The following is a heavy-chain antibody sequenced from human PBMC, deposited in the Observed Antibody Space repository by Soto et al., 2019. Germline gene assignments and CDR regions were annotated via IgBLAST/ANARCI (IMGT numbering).Heavy chain of an antibody. CDR3: VRAAGSSGTDYVYYYGMDV. CDR1: GFTFSRYG. CDR2: VWYDGGNK. D-gene: IGHD5-12*01. V-gene: IGHV3-33*01. Sequence: QVQLVESGGGVVQPGRSLRLSCAAAGFTFSRYGMHWVRKDPGKGLEWVALVWYDGGNKYYADSVKGRFTISRDNSKSTLYLPRNCLRDEDTAGYYCVRAAGSSGTDYVYYYGMDVWGQGTTVTVSS. J-gene: IGHJ6*02.